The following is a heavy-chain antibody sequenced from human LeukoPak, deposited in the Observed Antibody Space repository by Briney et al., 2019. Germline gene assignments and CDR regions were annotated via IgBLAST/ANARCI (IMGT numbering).Heavy chain of an antibody. CDR1: GYTFTGYY. J-gene: IGHJ4*02. CDR3: ARALGYYYDRSGYSRPPAY. D-gene: IGHD3-22*01. CDR2: INPNSGGK. Sequence: ASVKVSCKASGYTFTGYYMHWVRQAPGQGLEWMGWINPNSGGKNYAQKFQGRVTMTRDTSISTAYMGLSRLRSDDKAVYYCARALGYYYDRSGYSRPPAYWGQGTLVTVSS. V-gene: IGHV1-2*02.